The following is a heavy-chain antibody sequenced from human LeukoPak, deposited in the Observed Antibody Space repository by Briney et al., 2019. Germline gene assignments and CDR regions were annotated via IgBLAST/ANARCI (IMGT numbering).Heavy chain of an antibody. CDR1: GGSFSGYY. CDR3: ARGPRGYSSSPSHEFDY. J-gene: IGHJ4*02. V-gene: IGHV4-34*01. D-gene: IGHD6-6*01. Sequence: SETLSLTCAVYGGSFSGYYWSWIRQPPGKGLEWIGEINHSGCTNYNPSLKSRVTISVDTSKNQFSLKLSSVTAADTAVYYCARGPRGYSSSPSHEFDYWGQGTLVTVSS. CDR2: INHSGCT.